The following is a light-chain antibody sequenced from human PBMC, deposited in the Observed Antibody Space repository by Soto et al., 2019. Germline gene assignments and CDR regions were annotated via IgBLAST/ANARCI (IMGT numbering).Light chain of an antibody. Sequence: QSVLTQPPSASGSPGQSVTISCTGTSSDVGGYNYVSWYQQHPGKAPKLMIYEVSKRPSVVPDRFSGSKSGNTAFLTVSGLQAEDEADYYCGSYVGSSPVVFGGGTKLTVL. CDR2: EVS. CDR1: SSDVGGYNY. V-gene: IGLV2-8*01. J-gene: IGLJ2*01. CDR3: GSYVGSSPVV.